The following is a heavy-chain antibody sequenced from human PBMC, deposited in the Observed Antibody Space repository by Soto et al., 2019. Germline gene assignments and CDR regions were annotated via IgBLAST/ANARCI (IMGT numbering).Heavy chain of an antibody. CDR3: ASSYYDFWSGYLVYFDY. J-gene: IGHJ4*02. CDR2: IKQDGSEK. CDR1: GFTFSSYW. D-gene: IGHD3-3*01. Sequence: GGSLRLSCAASGFTFSSYWMSWVRQAPGKGVEWVANIKQDGSEKYYVDSVKGRFTISRDNAKNSLYLQMNSLRAEDTAVYYFASSYYDFWSGYLVYFDYWGQGTLVTVSS. V-gene: IGHV3-7*01.